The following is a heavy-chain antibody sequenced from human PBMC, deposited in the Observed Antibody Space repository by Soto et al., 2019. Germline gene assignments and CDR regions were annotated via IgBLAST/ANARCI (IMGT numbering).Heavy chain of an antibody. CDR3: ARGIGTTGPFPSFDY. D-gene: IGHD1-1*01. CDR2: IIHSGGT. J-gene: IGHJ4*02. Sequence: SETLSLTCTVYGGSFSGYYWTWIRQPPGKGLEWIGDIIHSGGTNYSPSLKSRVTISTDMSKNQFSLHLSSVTAADTAVYYCARGIGTTGPFPSFDYWGLGTLVTVSS. V-gene: IGHV4-34*01. CDR1: GGSFSGYY.